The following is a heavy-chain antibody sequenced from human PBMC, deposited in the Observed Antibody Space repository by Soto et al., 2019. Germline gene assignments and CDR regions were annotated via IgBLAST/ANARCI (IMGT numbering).Heavy chain of an antibody. CDR3: ARLSRPNYYDTSGFFKDNWFDP. V-gene: IGHV1-69*01. J-gene: IGHJ5*02. D-gene: IGHD3-22*01. Sequence: QVQLVQSGAEVKKPGSSMKVSCKASGGTFNSYDINWVRQAPGQGLEWMGGIIPIVETPKYAQKFQGRVTITADESAKTVYMELGSLRSEDTAMYYCARLSRPNYYDTSGFFKDNWFDPWGQGTLVTVSS. CDR2: IIPIVETP. CDR1: GGTFNSYD.